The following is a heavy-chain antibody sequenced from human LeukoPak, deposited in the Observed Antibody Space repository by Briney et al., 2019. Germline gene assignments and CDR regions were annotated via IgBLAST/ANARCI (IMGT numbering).Heavy chain of an antibody. CDR3: ARDRGSEYCSSTSCYHYYYYMDV. Sequence: ASVNVSCKASGYTFTGYYMHWVRQAPGQGLEWMGWINPNSGGTNYAQKFQGRVTMTRDTSISTAYMELSRLRSDDTAVYYRARDRGSEYCSSTSCYHYYYYMDVWAKGTTVTVSS. V-gene: IGHV1-2*02. CDR1: GYTFTGYY. J-gene: IGHJ6*03. D-gene: IGHD2-2*01. CDR2: INPNSGGT.